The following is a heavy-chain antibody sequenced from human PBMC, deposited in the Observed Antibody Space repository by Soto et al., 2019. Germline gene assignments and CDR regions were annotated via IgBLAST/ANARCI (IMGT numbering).Heavy chain of an antibody. D-gene: IGHD2-15*01. CDR3: ARVAALLAYGMDV. J-gene: IGHJ6*02. CDR1: GGSISSGGYY. V-gene: IGHV4-31*03. Sequence: PSETLSLTCTVSGGSISSGGYYWSWIRQHPGKGLEWIGYIYYSGSTYYNPSLKSRVTISVDTSKNQFSLKLSSVTAADTAVYYCARVAALLAYGMDVWGQGTTVTVSS. CDR2: IYYSGST.